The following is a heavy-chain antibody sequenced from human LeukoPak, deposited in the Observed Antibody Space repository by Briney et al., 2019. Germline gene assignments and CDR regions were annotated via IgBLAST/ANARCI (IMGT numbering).Heavy chain of an antibody. D-gene: IGHD1-7*01. J-gene: IGHJ6*03. CDR3: ARPTSPLELHFYYYMDV. V-gene: IGHV3-7*01. CDR1: GFTFSSYW. CDR2: IKQDGSEK. Sequence: GGSLRLSCAASGFTFSSYWMSWVRQAPGRGLEWVANIKQDGSEKYYVDSVKGRFTISRDNAKNSLYPQMNGLRAEDTAVYYCARPTSPLELHFYYYMDVWGKGTTVTVSS.